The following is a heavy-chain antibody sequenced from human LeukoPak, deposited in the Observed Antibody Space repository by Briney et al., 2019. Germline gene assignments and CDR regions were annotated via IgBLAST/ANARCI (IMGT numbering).Heavy chain of an antibody. CDR2: IYSGGNT. J-gene: IGHJ4*02. CDR3: ARGETSSYDY. Sequence: GGSLRLSCAASGFTFSSYAMHWVRQAPGKGLEWVSVIYSGGNTYYADSVKGRFTISRDNSKNTVYLQMNSLRAEDTAVYYCARGETSSYDYWGQGTLVTVSS. CDR1: GFTFSSYA. D-gene: IGHD2-2*01. V-gene: IGHV3-53*01.